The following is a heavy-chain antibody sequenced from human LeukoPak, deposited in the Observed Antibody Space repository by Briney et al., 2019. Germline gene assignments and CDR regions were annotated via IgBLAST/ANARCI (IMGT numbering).Heavy chain of an antibody. Sequence: PGGSLRLSCAASGFTFSSYAMSWVRQAPGKGLVWVSTITDSSGNTFYADSVKGRFTISRDNSKNTPYLQMNSLRAEDTAVYYCAKRGAGCYFDYWGQGTLVTVSS. CDR2: ITDSSGNT. V-gene: IGHV3-23*01. D-gene: IGHD6-19*01. CDR3: AKRGAGCYFDY. J-gene: IGHJ4*02. CDR1: GFTFSSYA.